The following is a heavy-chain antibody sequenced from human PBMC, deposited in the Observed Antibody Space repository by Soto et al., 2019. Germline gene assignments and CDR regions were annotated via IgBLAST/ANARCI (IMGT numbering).Heavy chain of an antibody. CDR3: ARVQSATMVRGVITPDSYLEY. CDR1: GFTFSSYW. J-gene: IGHJ4*02. Sequence: PGVALRLSCAASGFTFSSYWMSWVRQPPWKGLGWVANIKQDGSEKYYVDSVKGRFAISRDNSKNTLYLQMNSLRAEDTAVYYCARVQSATMVRGVITPDSYLEYWGQGTLVTVSS. V-gene: IGHV3-7*01. CDR2: IKQDGSEK. D-gene: IGHD3-10*01.